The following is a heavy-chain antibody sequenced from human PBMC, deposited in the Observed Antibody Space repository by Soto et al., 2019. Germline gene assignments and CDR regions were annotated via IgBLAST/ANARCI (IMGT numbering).Heavy chain of an antibody. CDR2: IYYSGST. CDR3: AREPPYCSGGSCYSHYFDY. V-gene: IGHV4-59*01. Sequence: PSETLSLTCTASGGSISSYYWSWIRQPPGKGLEWIGYIYYSGSTNYNPSLKSRVTISVDTSKNQFSLKLSSVTAADTAVYYCAREPPYCSGGSCYSHYFDYWGQGTLVTVSS. D-gene: IGHD2-15*01. J-gene: IGHJ4*02. CDR1: GGSISSYY.